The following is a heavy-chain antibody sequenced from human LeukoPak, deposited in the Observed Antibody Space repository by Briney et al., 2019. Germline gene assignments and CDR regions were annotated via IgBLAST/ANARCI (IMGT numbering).Heavy chain of an antibody. CDR1: GFTFSSYG. D-gene: IGHD5-12*01. CDR2: ISYDGSNK. V-gene: IGHV3-30*18. Sequence: PGRSLRLSCAASGFTFSSYGMHWVRRAPGKGLEWVAVISYDGSNKYYADSVKGRFTISGDNSKNTLYLQMNSLRAEDTAVYYCAKAHGGSGYDSYFDYWGQGTLVTVSS. J-gene: IGHJ4*02. CDR3: AKAHGGSGYDSYFDY.